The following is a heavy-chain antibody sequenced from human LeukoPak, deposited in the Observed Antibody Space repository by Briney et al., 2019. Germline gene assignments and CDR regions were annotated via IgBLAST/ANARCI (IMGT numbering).Heavy chain of an antibody. J-gene: IGHJ4*02. CDR3: ARVSSSSLFDY. Sequence: GGSLRLSCAAAGFTFSSYWMSWVRQAPGRGLEWVANIKQDGSAKYYVDSVKGRFTVARDNAKNSLYLQMTSLTAEDTAVYYCARVSSSSLFDYWGQGTLVTVSS. V-gene: IGHV3-7*01. CDR2: IKQDGSAK. D-gene: IGHD6-6*01. CDR1: GFTFSSYW.